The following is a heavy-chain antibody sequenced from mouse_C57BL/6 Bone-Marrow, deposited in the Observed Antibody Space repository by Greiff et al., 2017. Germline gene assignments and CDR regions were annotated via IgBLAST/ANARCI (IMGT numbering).Heavy chain of an antibody. Sequence: VQLQQPGAELVKPGASVKLSCKASGYTFTSYWMQWVTQRPGQGLEWIGEIDPSDSYTNYNQKFKGKATLTVDTFSSTAYMQLSSLTSEDSAVYYCARGNRFHENNDGRSYYWYFDVWGTGTTVTVSS. J-gene: IGHJ1*03. CDR2: IDPSDSYT. CDR3: ARGNRFHENNDGRSYYWYFDV. D-gene: IGHD1-1*01. V-gene: IGHV1-50*01. CDR1: GYTFTSYW.